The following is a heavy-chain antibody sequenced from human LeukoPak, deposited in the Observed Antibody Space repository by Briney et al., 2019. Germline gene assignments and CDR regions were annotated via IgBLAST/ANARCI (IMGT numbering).Heavy chain of an antibody. CDR1: GGSFSGYY. V-gene: IGHV4-34*01. Sequence: SETLSLTCAVYGGSFSGYYWSWIRQPPGEGLEWIGEINHSGSTNYNPSLKSRVTISVDTSKNQSSLKLSSVTAADTAVYYCARRATTGAPYYFDYWGQGTLVTVSS. CDR3: ARRATTGAPYYFDY. CDR2: INHSGST. D-gene: IGHD1-1*01. J-gene: IGHJ4*02.